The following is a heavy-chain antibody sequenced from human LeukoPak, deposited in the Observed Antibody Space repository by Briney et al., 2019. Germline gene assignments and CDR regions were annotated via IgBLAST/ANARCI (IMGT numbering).Heavy chain of an antibody. J-gene: IGHJ6*03. CDR1: GASISSSS. CDR3: ARRIYSGTVRHLLYSFMDV. D-gene: IGHD2-21*01. CDR2: ISNNGKT. Sequence: SETLSLTCTVSGASISSSSWTWIRQSPGKGLESLGFISNNGKTKYKSSFEGRVSMSLDTSKSQFSLTLGSVTAADTAVYFCARRIYSGTVRHLLYSFMDVWGKGTTVIVS. V-gene: IGHV4-59*08.